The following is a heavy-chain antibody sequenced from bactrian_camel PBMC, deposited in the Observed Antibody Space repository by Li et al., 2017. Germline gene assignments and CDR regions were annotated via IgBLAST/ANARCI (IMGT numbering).Heavy chain of an antibody. J-gene: IGHJ7*01. CDR1: GYTSDYC. V-gene: IGHV3S1*01. D-gene: IGHD4*01. Sequence: HVQLVESGGGSVQAGGSLRLSCTASGYTSDYCLAWFRQGPGKEREGVAGIDSHGRTAYEDAVKGRFTISKDNAKNILGLQMNSLKPEDTAMYFCAAAAKVVIHSCDYKHMDTWGKGTQVTVS. CDR2: IDSHGRT.